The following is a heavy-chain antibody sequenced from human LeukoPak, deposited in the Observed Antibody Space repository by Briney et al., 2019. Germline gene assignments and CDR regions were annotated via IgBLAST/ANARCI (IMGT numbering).Heavy chain of an antibody. Sequence: SETLSLTCAVYGGSFSGYYWSWIRQPPGKGLEWIGEINHSGSTNYNPSLKSRVTISVDTSKNQFSLKLSSVTAADTAVYYCARSGAYDSSGYAYWGQGTLVTVSS. D-gene: IGHD3-22*01. CDR1: GGSFSGYY. V-gene: IGHV4-34*01. CDR3: ARSGAYDSSGYAY. CDR2: INHSGST. J-gene: IGHJ4*02.